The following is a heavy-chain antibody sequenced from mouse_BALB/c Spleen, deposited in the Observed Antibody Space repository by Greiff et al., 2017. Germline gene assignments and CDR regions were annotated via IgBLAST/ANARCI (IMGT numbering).Heavy chain of an antibody. V-gene: IGHV5-4*02. Sequence: EVMLVESGGGLVKPGGSLKLSCAASGFTFSDYYMYWVRQTPEKRLEWVATISDGGSYTYYPHSVKGRFTISRDNAKNNLYLQMSSLKSEDTAMYYCEREGTTVVADYWGQGTTLTVSS. CDR1: GFTFSDYY. CDR2: ISDGGSYT. D-gene: IGHD1-1*01. CDR3: EREGTTVVADY. J-gene: IGHJ2*01.